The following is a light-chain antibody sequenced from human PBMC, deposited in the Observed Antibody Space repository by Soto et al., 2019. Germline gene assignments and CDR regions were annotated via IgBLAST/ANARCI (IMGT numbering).Light chain of an antibody. J-gene: IGKJ3*01. CDR3: QQYGRSPS. Sequence: EIVLTQSPATLSLSPGERATLSCGASQSLSSSYLAWYQQKPGLAPRLLIYDTSSRATGIPDRFSGSGSGTDFTLTISRLEPEDFAVYYCQQYGRSPSFGPGTKVDIK. CDR2: DTS. V-gene: IGKV3D-20*01. CDR1: QSLSSSY.